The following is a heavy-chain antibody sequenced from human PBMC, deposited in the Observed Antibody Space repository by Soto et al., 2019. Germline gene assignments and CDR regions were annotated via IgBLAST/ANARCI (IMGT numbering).Heavy chain of an antibody. D-gene: IGHD3-3*02. CDR3: ARDRQYYHFWSGYQNEGPYDMDV. Sequence: QVQLQQWGAGLLKPSETLSLTCVVYGGSFSGYYWTWIRQAPGKGLEWIGEINHSGGTNYNSSLKSRVTLSVHTSQNQSSLILCSVTAADSAVYYCARDRQYYHFWSGYQNEGPYDMDVWGQGTTVTVSS. CDR2: INHSGGT. V-gene: IGHV4-34*02. CDR1: GGSFSGYY. J-gene: IGHJ6*02.